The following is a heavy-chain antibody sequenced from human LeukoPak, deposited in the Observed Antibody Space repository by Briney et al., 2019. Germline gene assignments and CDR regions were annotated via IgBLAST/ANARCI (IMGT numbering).Heavy chain of an antibody. V-gene: IGHV4-4*07. CDR3: ARERIAAAVDWFDP. J-gene: IGHJ5*02. CDR1: GGSISSYY. CDR2: IYTSGST. Sequence: PSETLSLTCTVSGGSISSYYWSWIRQPAGKGLEWIGRIYTSGSTNYNPSLKSRVTMSVDTSKNQFSLKLSSVTAADTAVYYCARERIAAAVDWFDPWGQGTLVTVSS. D-gene: IGHD6-13*01.